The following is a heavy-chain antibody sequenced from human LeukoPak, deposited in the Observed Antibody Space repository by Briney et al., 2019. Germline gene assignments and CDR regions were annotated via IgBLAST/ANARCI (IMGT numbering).Heavy chain of an antibody. V-gene: IGHV4-59*01. D-gene: IGHD5-18*01. CDR2: IYYSGST. CDR3: ARTTEGGYTYDYFYYYYMDV. Sequence: ASETLSLTCTVSGGSISSYYWSWIRQPPGKGLEWIGYIYYSGSTNYNPSLKSRVTISVDTSKNQFSLKLSSVTAADTAVYYCARTTEGGYTYDYFYYYYMDVWGKGTTVTISS. J-gene: IGHJ6*03. CDR1: GGSISSYY.